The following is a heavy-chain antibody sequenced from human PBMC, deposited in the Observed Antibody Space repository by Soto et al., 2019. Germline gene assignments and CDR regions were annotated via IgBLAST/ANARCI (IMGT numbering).Heavy chain of an antibody. J-gene: IGHJ6*02. CDR2: IIPIFGTA. V-gene: IGHV1-69*13. CDR3: AKECIAANYYFYGMDV. CDR1: GGTFSSYA. D-gene: IGHD6-13*01. Sequence: SVKVSCKASGGTFSSYAISWVRQAPGQGLEWMGGIIPIFGTANYAQKFQGRVTITADESTSTAYMELSSLRSEDTAVYYCAKECIAANYYFYGMDVWGQGTTVTVSS.